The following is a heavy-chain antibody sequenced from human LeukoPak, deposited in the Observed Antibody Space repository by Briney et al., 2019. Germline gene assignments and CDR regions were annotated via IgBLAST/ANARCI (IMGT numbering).Heavy chain of an antibody. Sequence: PSETLSLTCTVSGGSISSGSYYWSWIRQPAGKGLEWIGRIYTSGGTNYKPSLKSRVTISVDTSKNQFSLKLSSVTAADTAVYYCARDSSSSPVIWGQGTLVTVSS. V-gene: IGHV4-61*02. J-gene: IGHJ4*02. CDR1: GGSISSGSYY. CDR2: IYTSGGT. CDR3: ARDSSSSPVI. D-gene: IGHD2/OR15-2a*01.